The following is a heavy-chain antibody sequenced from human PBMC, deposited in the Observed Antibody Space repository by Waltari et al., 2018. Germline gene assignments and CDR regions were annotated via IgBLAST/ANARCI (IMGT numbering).Heavy chain of an antibody. CDR2: VDRSGPT. D-gene: IGHD2-21*01. V-gene: IGHV4-39*07. Sequence: QLQLRESGPGLVKPSETLSLTCTVSGVTIGINDYYWAWIRQTPGKGLAWIGKVDRSGPTKYHSSISSRLNISVDTSKNQFSLILTSVTAADTAVYYCARHGVLGDFKLYYFVDAWGKGTTVTVSS. CDR1: GVTIGINDYY. CDR3: ARHGVLGDFKLYYFVDA. J-gene: IGHJ6*03.